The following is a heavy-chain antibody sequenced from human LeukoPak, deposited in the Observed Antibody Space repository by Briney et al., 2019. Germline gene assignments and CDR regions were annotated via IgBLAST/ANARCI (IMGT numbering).Heavy chain of an antibody. V-gene: IGHV3-9*01. CDR1: GFTFDDYA. Sequence: GGSLRLSCAASGFTFDDYAMHWVRHAPGKGLEWVSGISWNSGSIVYADSVKGRFTISRDNARNSLYVQMNSLRAEDTALYYCAKDATYSSGWTDYWGQGTLVTVSS. J-gene: IGHJ4*02. CDR2: ISWNSGSI. D-gene: IGHD6-19*01. CDR3: AKDATYSSGWTDY.